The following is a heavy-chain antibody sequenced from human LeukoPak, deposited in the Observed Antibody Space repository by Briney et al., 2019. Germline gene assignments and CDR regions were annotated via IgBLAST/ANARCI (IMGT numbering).Heavy chain of an antibody. CDR2: ISCSGGST. J-gene: IGHJ5*02. V-gene: IGHV3-23*01. CDR3: AKGPYYDFWSGPNWFDP. Sequence: GALGLSCSASGFPFSSYAMSWVRQAPGKGLEWVSAISCSGGSTYYADSVKGRFTISRDNSKNTLYLQMNSLRAEDTAVYYCAKGPYYDFWSGPNWFDPWGQGTLVTVSS. D-gene: IGHD3-3*01. CDR1: GFPFSSYA.